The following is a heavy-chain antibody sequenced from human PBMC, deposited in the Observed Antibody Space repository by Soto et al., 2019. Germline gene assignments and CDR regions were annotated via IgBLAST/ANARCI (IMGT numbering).Heavy chain of an antibody. V-gene: IGHV4-4*02. J-gene: IGHJ4*02. D-gene: IGHD1-26*01. CDR1: DGSINNGDW. Sequence: QVQLQESGTGLVEPLGTLSLTCNVYDGSINNGDWCSWVRQPPGKGLEWIGEVYHNGNTNYNASLKSRVAVSGDKSRNQFSLRLTSVTPADTAVYYCATRGIVGPIYWGQGTLVTVSS. CDR2: VYHNGNT. CDR3: ATRGIVGPIY.